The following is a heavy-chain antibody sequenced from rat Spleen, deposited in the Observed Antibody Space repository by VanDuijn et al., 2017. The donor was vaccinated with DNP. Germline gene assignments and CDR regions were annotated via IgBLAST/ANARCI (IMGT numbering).Heavy chain of an antibody. J-gene: IGHJ3*01. CDR1: GYSITSNY. CDR3: ARSDIGTTPGWFAY. CDR2: ISYSGST. D-gene: IGHD1-5*01. V-gene: IGHV3-1*01. Sequence: EVQLQESGPGLVKPSQSLSLTCSVTGYSITSNYWGWIRKFPGNKMEWMGYISYSGSTSYNPSLKSRISITRDTSKNQFFLQLNSVTTEDTATYYCARSDIGTTPGWFAYWGQGTLVTVSS.